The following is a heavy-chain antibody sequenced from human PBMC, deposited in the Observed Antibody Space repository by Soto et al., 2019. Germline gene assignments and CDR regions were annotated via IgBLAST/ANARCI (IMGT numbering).Heavy chain of an antibody. CDR3: AKGPGWNSGAVDY. CDR2: ISGGVART. CDR1: GFTFGNYG. V-gene: IGHV3-23*01. J-gene: IGHJ4*01. Sequence: GGSLRLSCAASGFTFGNYGMSWVRQAPGKGLEWVSTISGGVARTYYADSVKGRLTISRDNSKNTLYLQMSSLRAEDAGVYYCAKGPGWNSGAVDYWGQGTLVTVSS. D-gene: IGHD1-7*01.